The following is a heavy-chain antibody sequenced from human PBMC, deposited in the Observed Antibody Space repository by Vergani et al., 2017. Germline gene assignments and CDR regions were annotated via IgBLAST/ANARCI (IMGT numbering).Heavy chain of an antibody. V-gene: IGHV4-59*01. CDR3: ARVSYYYYMDV. CDR1: GGSISSYY. D-gene: IGHD2/OR15-2a*01. J-gene: IGHJ6*03. CDR2: IYYSGST. Sequence: QVQLQESGPGLVKPSETLPLTCTVSGGSISSYYWSWIRQPPGKGLEWIGYIYYSGSTNYNPSLKSRVTISVDTSKNQFSLKLSSVTAADTAVYYCARVSYYYYMDVWGKGTTVTVSS.